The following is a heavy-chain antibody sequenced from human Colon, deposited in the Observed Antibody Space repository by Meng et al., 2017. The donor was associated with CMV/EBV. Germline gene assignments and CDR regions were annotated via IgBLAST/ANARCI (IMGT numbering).Heavy chain of an antibody. Sequence: GESLKISCAASGFNFNIYAMNWVRQTPGKGLEWISYISSSGKTTYYADSLKGRFTISRDNAKNSLYLQINNLRVEDTAVFYCARDRRFASSWYPKYGMDVWGQGTTVTVSS. V-gene: IGHV3-48*03. D-gene: IGHD6-13*01. J-gene: IGHJ6*02. CDR1: GFNFNIYA. CDR2: ISSSGKTT. CDR3: ARDRRFASSWYPKYGMDV.